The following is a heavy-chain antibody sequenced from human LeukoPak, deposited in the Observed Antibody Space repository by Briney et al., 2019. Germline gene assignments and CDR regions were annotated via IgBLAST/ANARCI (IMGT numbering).Heavy chain of an antibody. V-gene: IGHV4-34*01. J-gene: IGHJ4*02. CDR2: INHSGST. Sequence: SETLSLTCAVYGGSFSGYYWSWIRQPPGKGLEWIGEINHSGSTNYNPSLKSRVTISVDTSKNQFSLKLSSVTAADTAVYYCASSTLTGESLLWGQGTLVTVSS. D-gene: IGHD7-27*01. CDR3: ASSTLTGESLL. CDR1: GGSFSGYY.